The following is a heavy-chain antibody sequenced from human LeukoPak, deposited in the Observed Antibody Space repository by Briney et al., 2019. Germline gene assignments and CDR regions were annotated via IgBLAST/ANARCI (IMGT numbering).Heavy chain of an antibody. V-gene: IGHV4-34*01. CDR1: GGSFNAYY. Sequence: SETLSLTCAVYGGSFNAYYWNWIRQSPGKGLEWIGEINHTGTTNYNPSLKSRFTISVDTSKNQFSLKLTSVTAADTAVYYCARGAADRNNYYYYIDVWGKGTTVTVSS. J-gene: IGHJ6*03. D-gene: IGHD1/OR15-1a*01. CDR2: INHTGTT. CDR3: ARGAADRNNYYYYIDV.